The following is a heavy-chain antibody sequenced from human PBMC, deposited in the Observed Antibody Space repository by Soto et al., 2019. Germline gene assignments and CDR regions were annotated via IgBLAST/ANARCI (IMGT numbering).Heavy chain of an antibody. J-gene: IGHJ1*01. CDR3: ANGLLPGEIMF. CDR1: GFTFSSYG. D-gene: IGHD3-16*01. CDR2: ISYDGSNK. V-gene: IGHV3-30*18. Sequence: QVQLVESGGGVVQPGRSLRLSCAASGFTFSSYGMHWVRQAPGKGLEWVAVISYDGSNKYYADSVKGRFTISRDNSKNTLYLQMNSLRAEDTAVYYCANGLLPGEIMFWGQGTLVTVSS.